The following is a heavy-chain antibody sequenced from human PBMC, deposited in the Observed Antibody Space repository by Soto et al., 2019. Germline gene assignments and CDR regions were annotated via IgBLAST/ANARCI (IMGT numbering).Heavy chain of an antibody. V-gene: IGHV3-33*01. CDR3: ARDYSSGDYPYFDY. CDR1: GFTFSSYG. J-gene: IGHJ4*02. CDR2: IWYDGSNK. Sequence: PGGSLRLSCAASGFTFSSYGMHWVRQAPGKGLEWVAVIWYDGSNKYYADSVKGRFTISRDNSKNTLYLQMNSLRAEDTAVYYCARDYSSGDYPYFDYWGQGTLVTVSS. D-gene: IGHD4-17*01.